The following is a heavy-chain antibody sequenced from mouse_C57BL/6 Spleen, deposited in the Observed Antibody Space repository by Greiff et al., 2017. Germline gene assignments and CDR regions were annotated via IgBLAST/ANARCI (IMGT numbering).Heavy chain of an antibody. CDR3: ARDGIYDGSYWYFDV. V-gene: IGHV2-2*01. D-gene: IGHD2-3*01. J-gene: IGHJ1*03. CDR1: GFSLTSYG. CDR2: IWSGGST. Sequence: VQLQQSGPGLVQPSQSLSITCTVSGFSLTSYGVHWVRQSPGKGLEWLGVIWSGGSTDYNAAFISRLSISKDNSKSQVFFKMNSLQADDTAIYYCARDGIYDGSYWYFDVWGTGTTVTVSS.